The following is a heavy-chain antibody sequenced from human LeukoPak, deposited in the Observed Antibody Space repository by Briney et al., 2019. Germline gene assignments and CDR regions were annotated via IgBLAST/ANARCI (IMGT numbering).Heavy chain of an antibody. CDR3: AGQGGVAFDI. V-gene: IGHV3-33*01. Sequence: GGSLRLSCAASGFTFSSYGIHWVRQAPGKGLEWVAVIWYDGSNKYYADSVKGRFTISRDNSKNTLYLQMNSLRAEDTAVYYCAGQGGVAFDIWGQGTMVTVSS. CDR1: GFTFSSYG. D-gene: IGHD3-16*01. CDR2: IWYDGSNK. J-gene: IGHJ3*02.